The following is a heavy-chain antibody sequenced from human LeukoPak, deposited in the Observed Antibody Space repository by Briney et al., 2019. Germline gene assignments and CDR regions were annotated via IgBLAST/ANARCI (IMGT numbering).Heavy chain of an antibody. CDR1: GGSFRGYY. J-gene: IGHJ3*02. V-gene: IGHV4-34*01. CDR2: INHSGST. Sequence: SETLFLTCAVYGGSFRGYYWSWIRQPPGKGLEWIGEINHSGSTNYNPSLKSRVTTSVDTSKNQFSLKLSSVTAADTAVYYCARGCGYVWGSYRYTYRPNDAFDIWGQGTMVTVSS. CDR3: ARGCGYVWGSYRYTYRPNDAFDI. D-gene: IGHD3-16*02.